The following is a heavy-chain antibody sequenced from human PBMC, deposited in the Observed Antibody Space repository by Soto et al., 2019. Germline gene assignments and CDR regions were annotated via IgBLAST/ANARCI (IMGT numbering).Heavy chain of an antibody. J-gene: IGHJ6*02. Sequence: SETLALTCTVSGGSISSYYWSWIRQPPGKGLEWIGYIYYSGNTNYNPSLKSRVTISVDTSKNQFSLKLSSVTAADTAVYYCARGGLDYYYGMDVWGQGTTVTVS. D-gene: IGHD3-16*01. CDR2: IYYSGNT. CDR1: GGSISSYY. V-gene: IGHV4-59*01. CDR3: ARGGLDYYYGMDV.